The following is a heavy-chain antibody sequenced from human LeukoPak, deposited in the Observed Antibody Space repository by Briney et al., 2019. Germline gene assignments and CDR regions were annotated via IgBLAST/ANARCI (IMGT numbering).Heavy chain of an antibody. J-gene: IGHJ6*03. V-gene: IGHV3-11*04. CDR1: GFNFSNYY. CDR3: ATSLSGWGSYHNMDV. Sequence: GGSLRLSCAASGFNFSNYYMTWIRQAPGKGLEWVSFISSSGTTIYYADSVRGRFTISRDNAKNSLYLQMDSLRAEDTAVYYCATSLSGWGSYHNMDVWGKGTTVTISS. CDR2: ISSSGTTI. D-gene: IGHD6-19*01.